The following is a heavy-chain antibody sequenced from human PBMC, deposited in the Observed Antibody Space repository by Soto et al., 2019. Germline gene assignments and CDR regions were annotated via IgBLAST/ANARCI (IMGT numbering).Heavy chain of an antibody. CDR1: GHSFTSYG. V-gene: IGHV1-18*01. D-gene: IGHD2-15*01. J-gene: IGHJ4*02. Sequence: QIQLVQSGAEVKKPGASVRVSCKASGHSFTSYGVSWVRQVPGQGLEWMGWISSYSDNTNYAQKFQGRVTMTTDASTSTAYMELGSLRSDDTAVYYCGRVQNWTYAVAYWGQGTLVTVSS. CDR3: GRVQNWTYAVAY. CDR2: ISSYSDNT.